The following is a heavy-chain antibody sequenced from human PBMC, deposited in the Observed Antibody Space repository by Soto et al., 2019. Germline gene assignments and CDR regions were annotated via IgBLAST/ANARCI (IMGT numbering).Heavy chain of an antibody. J-gene: IGHJ4*02. Sequence: PGGSLRLSCAASGFTFSSYAMSWVRQAPGKGLEWVSAISGSGGSTYYADSVKGRFTISRDNSKNTLYLQMNSLRAEDTAVYYWGRVVDDYDRSGFDYWGQGTLVTVSS. CDR3: GRVVDDYDRSGFDY. V-gene: IGHV3-23*01. CDR1: GFTFSSYA. D-gene: IGHD3-22*01. CDR2: ISGSGGST.